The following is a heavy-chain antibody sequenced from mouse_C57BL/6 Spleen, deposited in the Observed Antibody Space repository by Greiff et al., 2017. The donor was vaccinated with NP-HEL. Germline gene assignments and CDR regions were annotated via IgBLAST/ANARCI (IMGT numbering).Heavy chain of an antibody. CDR1: GYAFSSSW. J-gene: IGHJ3*01. D-gene: IGHD1-1*01. CDR2: IYPGDGDT. CDR3: ARRDYYDSRTWFAY. Sequence: QVQLQQSGPELVKPGASVKISCKASGYAFSSSWMNWVKQRPGKGLEWIGRIYPGDGDTTYNGKFKGKATLTADKSSSTAYMQLSSLTSEDSAVYFCARRDYYDSRTWFAYWGQGTLVTVSA. V-gene: IGHV1-82*01.